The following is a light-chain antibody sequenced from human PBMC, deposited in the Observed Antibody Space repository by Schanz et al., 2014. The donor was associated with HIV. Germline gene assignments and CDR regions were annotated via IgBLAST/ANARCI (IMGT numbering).Light chain of an antibody. CDR2: VNN. CDR1: SSNIGAGYD. Sequence: QSVLTQPPSVSGAPGQRVTISCTGSSSNIGAGYDVHWYRQLPGTAPKLLIYVNNNRPSGVPDRFSGSKSGTSASLAITGLQAEDEADYYCQSYDSSLSGQEVFGGGTKLTVL. V-gene: IGLV1-40*01. CDR3: QSYDSSLSGQEV. J-gene: IGLJ3*02.